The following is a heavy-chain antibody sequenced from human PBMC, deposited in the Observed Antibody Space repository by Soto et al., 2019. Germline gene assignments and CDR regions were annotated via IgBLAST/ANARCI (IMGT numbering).Heavy chain of an antibody. CDR2: VTGSGSQI. CDR1: GFTISTYA. J-gene: IGHJ5*02. D-gene: IGHD2-21*01. Sequence: GGSLRLSCAASGFTISTYAMTWVRQAPGKGLECVSGVTGSGSQIYYADSVKGRFTISKDNSKNTLYLQMRSLREEDTALYYCAKDAVYRDGLWLMDSWGQGTLVTVSS. V-gene: IGHV3-23*01. CDR3: AKDAVYRDGLWLMDS.